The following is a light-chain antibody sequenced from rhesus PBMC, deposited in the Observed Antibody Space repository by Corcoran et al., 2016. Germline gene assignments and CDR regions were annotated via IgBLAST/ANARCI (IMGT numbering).Light chain of an antibody. V-gene: IGKV1-25*01. CDR1: QGITND. CDR2: QAS. Sequence: DIQMTQSPSSLSASVGDRVTITCRASQGITNDLAWYQQKPGESPKLLIFQASSLQSGIPSRFRGSGSGTDFTLTISSLQSEDFSTYYCQHYYSNPRTFGQGTKVEIK. J-gene: IGKJ1*01. CDR3: QHYYSNPRT.